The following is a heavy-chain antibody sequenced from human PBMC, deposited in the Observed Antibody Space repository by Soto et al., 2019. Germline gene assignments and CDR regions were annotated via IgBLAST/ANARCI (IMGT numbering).Heavy chain of an antibody. D-gene: IGHD2-21*02. CDR1: GFTFSNYA. Sequence: HPGGSLRLSCAASGFTFSNYAISWVRQAPGKGLEWVSSISGSGGSTYYADSVKGRFTISRDNSKNTLYLQMNSLTTEDTGVYYCVRAVCGTDCPPYSFDYWGRGILVTVSS. V-gene: IGHV3-23*01. CDR2: ISGSGGST. J-gene: IGHJ4*02. CDR3: VRAVCGTDCPPYSFDY.